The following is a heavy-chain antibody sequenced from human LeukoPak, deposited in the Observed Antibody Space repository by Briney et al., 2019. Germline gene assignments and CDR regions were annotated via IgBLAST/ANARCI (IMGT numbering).Heavy chain of an antibody. D-gene: IGHD3-10*01. J-gene: IGHJ4*02. CDR1: GFTFSSSD. Sequence: GGSLRLSCAASGFTFSSSDMHWVRQATGKGLEWVSAIGPTGDTYYPGSVKGRFTISRENARNSLYLQMNSLRAGDTAVYYCARAVPMARGVNYYDYWGQGTLVTVSS. CDR2: IGPTGDT. V-gene: IGHV3-13*01. CDR3: ARAVPMARGVNYYDY.